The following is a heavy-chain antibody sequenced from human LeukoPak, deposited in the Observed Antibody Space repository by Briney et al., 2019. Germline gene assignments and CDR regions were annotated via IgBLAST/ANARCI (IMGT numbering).Heavy chain of an antibody. CDR2: IGTTGDT. Sequence: GGSLRLSFAASGFTLSSYDMHWVRQVTGKGLEWVSAIGTTGDTHYPGSVKGRFTISRDSSKNTLYLQMNSLRAEDTAVYYCARERPRGIDPWGQGTLVTVSS. CDR3: ARERPRGIDP. CDR1: GFTLSSYD. J-gene: IGHJ5*02. D-gene: IGHD3-16*01. V-gene: IGHV3-13*01.